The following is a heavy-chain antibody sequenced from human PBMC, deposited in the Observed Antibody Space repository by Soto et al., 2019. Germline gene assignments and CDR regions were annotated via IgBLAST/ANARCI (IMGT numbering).Heavy chain of an antibody. Sequence: ASVKVSCKTSGNTLTSFYIHWVRQAPGQGLEWVGRLSPTTGGTNYAQHFQGRVTVTWDMSTFTAYMELSSLIYEDTAVYYCARPPGYVTDWYYFQTWGQGTQVSVSS. D-gene: IGHD2-21*02. V-gene: IGHV1-2*02. J-gene: IGHJ5*02. CDR3: ARPPGYVTDWYYFQT. CDR1: GNTLTSFY. CDR2: LSPTTGGT.